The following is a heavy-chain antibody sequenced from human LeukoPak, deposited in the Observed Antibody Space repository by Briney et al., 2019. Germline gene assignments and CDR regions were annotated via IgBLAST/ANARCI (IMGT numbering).Heavy chain of an antibody. CDR1: GYTFTSYD. Sequence: ASVKVSCKASGYTFTSYDINWVRQATGQGLEWMGWMNPNSGNTGYAQKFQGRVTMTRNTSISTAYMELSSLRSEDTAVYYCARGRGDYDFLSGYDQLYYWGQGTLATVSS. CDR2: MNPNSGNT. CDR3: ARGRGDYDFLSGYDQLYY. V-gene: IGHV1-8*01. J-gene: IGHJ4*02. D-gene: IGHD3-3*01.